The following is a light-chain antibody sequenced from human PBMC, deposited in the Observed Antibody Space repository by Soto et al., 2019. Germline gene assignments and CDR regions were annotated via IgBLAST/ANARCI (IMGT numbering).Light chain of an antibody. Sequence: EIVLTQSPATLSLSPGERATLSCRASQSISSHLVWYQPKLGQAPRPLIYDASNRATGIPARFSGSWSGTDFTLTISSLEPEDFAVYYCQQRPNWPLTFGGGTRVEIK. CDR2: DAS. J-gene: IGKJ4*01. CDR3: QQRPNWPLT. CDR1: QSISSH. V-gene: IGKV3-11*01.